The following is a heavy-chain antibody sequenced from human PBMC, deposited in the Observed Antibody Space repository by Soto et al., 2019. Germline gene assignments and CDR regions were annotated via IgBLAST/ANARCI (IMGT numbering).Heavy chain of an antibody. J-gene: IGHJ5*01. V-gene: IGHV1-69*13. Sequence: SVKVSCKASGGSVSTYTITWVRQAPGQGLEWVGGIIPLFGSTTYAEKFQGRVTLTADESTSTAYMDLGSLTSDDTAMYYCAREGARTSCVGDECQQLYNWIDPWGQGTLVTVS. CDR3: AREGARTSCVGDECQQLYNWIDP. CDR2: IIPLFGST. CDR1: GGSVSTYT. D-gene: IGHD2-21*01.